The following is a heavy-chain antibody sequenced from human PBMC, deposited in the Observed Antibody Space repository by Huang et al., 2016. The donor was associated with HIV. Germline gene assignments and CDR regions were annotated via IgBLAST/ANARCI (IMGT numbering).Heavy chain of an antibody. D-gene: IGHD3-22*01. CDR2: ISASSGDT. CDR3: ARDPKYHRIGYYRQRRGIDI. J-gene: IGHJ3*02. CDR1: GYTFTSYG. V-gene: IGHV1-18*01. Sequence: QIQLMQSGPELKQPGASVKVSCKASGYTFTSYGITWVRQAPGQGPERMGWISASSGDTEYAQKFQGRVTLTTDTSTNIAYMELRSLRSDDTAKYYCARDPKYHRIGYYRQRRGIDIWGQGTMVIVSS.